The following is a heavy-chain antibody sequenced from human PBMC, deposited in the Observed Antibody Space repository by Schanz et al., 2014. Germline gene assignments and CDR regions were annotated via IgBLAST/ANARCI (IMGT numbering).Heavy chain of an antibody. CDR3: ARHLVNAYGMDV. J-gene: IGHJ6*02. V-gene: IGHV4-34*01. CDR2: IHHSGSI. D-gene: IGHD3-3*02. CDR1: GGPFSGYF. Sequence: QVQLQQWGAGLLKPSETLSLTCAVYGGPFSGYFWSWIRQSPGKGLQWIGEIHHSGSIIYNPSLRSGVTISMDTSKNQFFLKGTSVTAADTAVYYCARHLVNAYGMDVWGQWTAVTVSS.